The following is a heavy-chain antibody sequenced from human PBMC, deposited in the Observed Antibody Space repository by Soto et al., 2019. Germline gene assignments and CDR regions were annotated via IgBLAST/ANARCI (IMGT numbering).Heavy chain of an antibody. D-gene: IGHD6-19*01. V-gene: IGHV1-24*01. J-gene: IGHJ3*02. CDR1: GYTLTELS. CDR2: FDPEDGET. CDR3: ATAMRIAVAGINWPAFDI. Sequence: ASVKVSCKVAGYTLTELSMHWVRQAPGKGLEWMGGFDPEDGETIYAQKFQGRVTMTEDTSTDTAYMELSSLRSEDTAVYYCATAMRIAVAGINWPAFDIWGQGTMVTVSS.